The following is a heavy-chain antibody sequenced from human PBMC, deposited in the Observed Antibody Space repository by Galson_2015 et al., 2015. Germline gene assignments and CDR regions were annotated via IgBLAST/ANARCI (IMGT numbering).Heavy chain of an antibody. CDR2: FDPEDGET. CDR3: ATGVLGYCSGRSCLNWFDP. CDR1: GYTLTELS. D-gene: IGHD2-15*01. J-gene: IGHJ5*02. Sequence: SVKVSCKVSGYTLTELSMHWVRQAPGKGLEWMGGFDPEDGETIYAQKFQGRVTMTEDTSTDTAYMELSSLRSEDTAVYYCATGVLGYCSGRSCLNWFDPWGQGTLRPVSS. V-gene: IGHV1-24*01.